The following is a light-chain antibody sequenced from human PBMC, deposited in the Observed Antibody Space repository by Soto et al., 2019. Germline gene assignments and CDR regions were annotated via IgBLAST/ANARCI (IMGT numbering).Light chain of an antibody. V-gene: IGKV1-8*01. CDR2: AAS. CDR1: QGISSY. Sequence: AIRMTQSPSSFSASTGGRVTITCRASQGISSYLAWYQQKPGKAPKLLIYAASTLQSGVPSRFSGSGSGTDFTLTISCLQSEDFATYYCQQYYSYPLITFGPGTKVDIK. CDR3: QQYYSYPLIT. J-gene: IGKJ3*01.